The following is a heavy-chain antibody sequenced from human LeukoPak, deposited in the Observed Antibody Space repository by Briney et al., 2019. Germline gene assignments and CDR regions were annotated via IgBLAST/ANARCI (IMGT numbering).Heavy chain of an antibody. CDR1: GFTFSSFV. V-gene: IGHV3-23*01. J-gene: IGHJ4*02. CDR2: ISGSGVYK. D-gene: IGHD2-8*02. Sequence: GGSLRLSCAASGFTFSSFVMSWVRQAPGKGLEWVSSISGSGVYKYYTDSVKGRFTISRDNSKNTLYVQMNSLRAEDTAVYYCPKISCTGGTCSSFDYWGQGTLATVSS. CDR3: PKISCTGGTCSSFDY.